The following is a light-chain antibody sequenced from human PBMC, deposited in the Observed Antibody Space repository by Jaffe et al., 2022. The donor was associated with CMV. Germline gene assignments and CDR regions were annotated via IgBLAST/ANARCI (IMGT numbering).Light chain of an antibody. CDR3: QQYNNWLT. CDR1: QSVTSN. CDR2: GAS. V-gene: IGKV3-15*01. J-gene: IGKJ4*01. Sequence: EIVMTQSPGTLSVSPGERATLSCRASQSVTSNLAWYQHKPGQAPRLLIYGASTRATGIPARFSGSGFGTEFTLTISSLQSEDFAVYYCQQYNNWLTFAGGTKVEIK.